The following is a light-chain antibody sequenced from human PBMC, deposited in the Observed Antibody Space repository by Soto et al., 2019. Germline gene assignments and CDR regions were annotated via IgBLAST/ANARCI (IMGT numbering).Light chain of an antibody. J-gene: IGKJ1*01. CDR2: GAS. Sequence: EIVLKQSPATLSLSPGKRATLSCRHSQSVSSSYLAWYQQKPRQAPRLLVYGASSRATGIPARFSGSGSATEFTPTISSLQSQDFAVYYCHQYNHWLTWTFGQGTKVDIK. CDR1: QSVSSSY. V-gene: IGKV3D-15*01. CDR3: HQYNHWLTWT.